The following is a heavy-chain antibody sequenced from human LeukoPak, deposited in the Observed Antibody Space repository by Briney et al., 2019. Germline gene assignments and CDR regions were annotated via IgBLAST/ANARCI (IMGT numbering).Heavy chain of an antibody. D-gene: IGHD2-8*02. V-gene: IGHV1-2*02. Sequence: ASVKVSCKASGYTFTSYDLNWVRQATGQGLEWMGWMNPNSGGTNYAQKFQSRVTMTRDTSISTAYMELSRLRSDDTAVYYCARDWSDLFDYWGQGTLVTVSS. CDR2: MNPNSGGT. J-gene: IGHJ4*02. CDR1: GYTFTSYD. CDR3: ARDWSDLFDY.